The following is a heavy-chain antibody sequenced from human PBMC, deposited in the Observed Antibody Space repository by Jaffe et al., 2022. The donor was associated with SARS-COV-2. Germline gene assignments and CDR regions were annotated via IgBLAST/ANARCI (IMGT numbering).Heavy chain of an antibody. CDR1: GFTFSSHD. Sequence: EVQLVESGGGLVQPGGSLRLSCAASGFTFSSHDMHWVRQVTGKGLEWVSSIGIGGDTNYLGSVKGRFTASRENAKNSLYLQMNSLRAGDTAVYYCAREIAVAGRWYFDLWGRGTLVTVSS. CDR3: AREIAVAGRWYFDL. V-gene: IGHV3-13*01. J-gene: IGHJ2*01. D-gene: IGHD6-19*01. CDR2: IGIGGDT.